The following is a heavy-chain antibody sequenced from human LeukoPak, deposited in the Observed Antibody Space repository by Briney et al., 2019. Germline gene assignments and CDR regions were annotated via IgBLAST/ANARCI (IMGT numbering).Heavy chain of an antibody. CDR1: GFTFSSYA. V-gene: IGHV3-23*01. CDR2: ISGSGGST. CDR3: ARMRLGRRRIDY. J-gene: IGHJ4*02. Sequence: GGSLRLSCAASGFTFSSYAMSWVRQAPGKGLEWVSAISGSGGSTYYADSVKGRFTISRDNAKNSLYLQMNSLRAEDTAVYYCARMRLGRRRIDYWGQGTLVTVSS. D-gene: IGHD6-25*01.